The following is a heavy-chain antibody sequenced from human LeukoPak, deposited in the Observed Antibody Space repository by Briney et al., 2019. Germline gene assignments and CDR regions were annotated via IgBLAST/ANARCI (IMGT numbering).Heavy chain of an antibody. D-gene: IGHD2/OR15-2a*01. CDR3: AKPSMAPSGY. CDR1: GFTLSSYW. J-gene: IGHJ4*02. V-gene: IGHV3-23*01. CDR2: ISGSCCST. Sequence: PGGSLRLSCAASGFTLSSYWMHWVRQAPGKGLEWVSAISGSCCSTYYADSVKGRFTISRDNSKNTLYLQMNSLRAEDTAVYYCAKPSMAPSGYWGQGTLVTVSS.